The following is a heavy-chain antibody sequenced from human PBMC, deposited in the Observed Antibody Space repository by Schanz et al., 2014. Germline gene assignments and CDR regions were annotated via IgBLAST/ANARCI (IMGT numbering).Heavy chain of an antibody. D-gene: IGHD3-22*01. V-gene: IGHV3-66*01. CDR3: ARYYETSYYPLYYCDY. J-gene: IGHJ4*02. CDR2: IYSGGST. Sequence: EEQMVESGGGLVKPGGSLILSCAASRLTFANEDIHWVRQAPGKGLEWVSVIYSGGSTYYADSVKGRFTISRDNSKNTLYLQMNSLRAEDTAVYYCARYYETSYYPLYYCDYWGQGTLVTVSS. CDR1: RLTFANED.